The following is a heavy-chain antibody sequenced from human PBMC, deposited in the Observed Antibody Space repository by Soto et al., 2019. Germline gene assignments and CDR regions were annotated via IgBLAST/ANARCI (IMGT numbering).Heavy chain of an antibody. D-gene: IGHD3-3*01. CDR1: GGSISSGDYY. CDR3: AREGFWSGYYTYYYYGMDV. Sequence: SETLSLTCTVSGGSISSGDYYWSWIRQPPGKGLEWIGYIYYSGSTYYNPSLKSRVTISVDTSKNQFSLKLSSVTAADTAVYYCAREGFWSGYYTYYYYGMDVWGQGTTVNAP. J-gene: IGHJ6*02. V-gene: IGHV4-30-4*01. CDR2: IYYSGST.